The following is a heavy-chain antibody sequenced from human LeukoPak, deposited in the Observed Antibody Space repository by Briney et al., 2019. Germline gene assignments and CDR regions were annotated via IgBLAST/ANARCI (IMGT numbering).Heavy chain of an antibody. D-gene: IGHD3-10*01. Sequence: GGSLRLSCADPGFTFSMYAMTSVRQTPGKGLEWVSSLSGSGGGTWYAGSVKGRFTISRDNSKNTLYLQMNSLRAEDTAVYYCAIDLPSYSRSASYYLGAFDIWGHGTMVTVSS. V-gene: IGHV3-23*01. J-gene: IGHJ3*02. CDR1: GFTFSMYA. CDR2: LSGSGGGT. CDR3: AIDLPSYSRSASYYLGAFDI.